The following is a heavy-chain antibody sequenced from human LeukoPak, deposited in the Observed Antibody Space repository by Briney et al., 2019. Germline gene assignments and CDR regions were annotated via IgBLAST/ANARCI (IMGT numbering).Heavy chain of an antibody. Sequence: GGSLRLSCAASGFTVITNDMTWVRRAPGKGLEWVSVLYSDGNTKYADSVQGRFTISRDNSKNTLYLEMNSLSPDDTAIYYCARGVEPLAANTLAYWGQGTLVTVS. V-gene: IGHV3-53*01. CDR1: GFTVITND. CDR3: ARGVEPLAANTLAY. J-gene: IGHJ4*02. D-gene: IGHD1-14*01. CDR2: LYSDGNT.